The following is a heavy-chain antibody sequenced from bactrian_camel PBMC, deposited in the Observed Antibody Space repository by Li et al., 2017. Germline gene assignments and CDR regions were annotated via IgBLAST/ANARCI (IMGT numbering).Heavy chain of an antibody. CDR3: AAVSVGGSWFYEYVY. V-gene: IGHV3S1*01. CDR1: GFTFSDYW. Sequence: QLVESGGGLVQPGGSLRLSCAASGFTFSDYWMYWVRQAPGKGLEWLSNINDVGSSTYYADSVKGRFTISRDNHKETLYLQMNSLKPKDTAVYYCAAVSVGGSWFYEYVYWGQGTQVTVS. D-gene: IGHD6*01. J-gene: IGHJ4*01. CDR2: INDVGSST.